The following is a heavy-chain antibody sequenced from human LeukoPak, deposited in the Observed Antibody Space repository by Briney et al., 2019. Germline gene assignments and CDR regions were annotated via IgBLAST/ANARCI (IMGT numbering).Heavy chain of an antibody. Sequence: GGSLRLSCAASGFTFSSYGMHWVRQAPGKGLEWVAVISYDGSNKYYADSVKGRFTISRDNSKNTLYLQMNSLRAEDTAVYYCARDGDIVVVVAAMFDYWGQGTLVTVSS. CDR2: ISYDGSNK. CDR1: GFTFSSYG. J-gene: IGHJ4*02. V-gene: IGHV3-30*19. D-gene: IGHD2-15*01. CDR3: ARDGDIVVVVAAMFDY.